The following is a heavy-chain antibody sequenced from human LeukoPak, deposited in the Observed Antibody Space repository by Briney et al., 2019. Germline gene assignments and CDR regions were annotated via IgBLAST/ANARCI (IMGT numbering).Heavy chain of an antibody. Sequence: ASVKVSCKVSGYTLTELSIHWVRQAPGQGLEWMGIINPSGGSTSYAQKFQGRVTMTRDTSTSTVYMELSSLRSEDTAVYYCARGTAVAGTRGFDYWGQGTLVTVSS. D-gene: IGHD6-19*01. J-gene: IGHJ4*02. CDR2: INPSGGST. CDR1: GYTLTELS. CDR3: ARGTAVAGTRGFDY. V-gene: IGHV1-46*01.